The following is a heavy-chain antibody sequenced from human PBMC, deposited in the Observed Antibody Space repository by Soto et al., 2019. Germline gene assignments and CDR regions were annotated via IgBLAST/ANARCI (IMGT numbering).Heavy chain of an antibody. CDR1: RGTFSSYT. Sequence: ASVKVSCKASRGTFSSYTISWVRQAPGQGLEWMGRIIPILGIANYAQKFQGRVTITADKSTSTAYMELSSLRSEDTAVYYCARAYCTNGVCYTGAFDYWGQGTLVTVSS. D-gene: IGHD2-8*01. J-gene: IGHJ4*02. CDR2: IIPILGIA. V-gene: IGHV1-69*02. CDR3: ARAYCTNGVCYTGAFDY.